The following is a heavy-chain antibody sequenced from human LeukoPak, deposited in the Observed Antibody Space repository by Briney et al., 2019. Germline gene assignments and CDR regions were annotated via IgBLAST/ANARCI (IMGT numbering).Heavy chain of an antibody. CDR1: GFRFSNYA. CDR3: VKLWFGELGAVYFDY. D-gene: IGHD3-10*01. CDR2: IGGSGSST. Sequence: GGSLRLSCAASGFRFSNYAMSWVRQAPGKGLEWASGIGGSGSSTYYADSVKGRFTISRDNSKNTLYLQLNSLRAEDTAVYYCVKLWFGELGAVYFDYWGQGTLVTVSS. V-gene: IGHV3-23*01. J-gene: IGHJ4*02.